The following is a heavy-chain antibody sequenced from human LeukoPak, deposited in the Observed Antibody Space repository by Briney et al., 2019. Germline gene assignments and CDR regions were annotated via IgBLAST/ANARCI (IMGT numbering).Heavy chain of an antibody. D-gene: IGHD3-22*01. CDR3: ARAKLGIVVVMRFEY. Sequence: ASVKVSCKASGYTFTGYYMHWVRQAPGQGLEWMGWINPNSGGTNYAQKFQGRVTMTRDTSISTAYMELSRLRSDDTAVYYCARAKLGIVVVMRFEYWGQGTLVTVPS. CDR2: INPNSGGT. V-gene: IGHV1-2*02. CDR1: GYTFTGYY. J-gene: IGHJ4*02.